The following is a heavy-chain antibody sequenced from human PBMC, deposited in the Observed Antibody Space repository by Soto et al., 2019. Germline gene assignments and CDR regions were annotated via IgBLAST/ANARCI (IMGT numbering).Heavy chain of an antibody. J-gene: IGHJ4*02. V-gene: IGHV1-69*01. D-gene: IGHD2-8*01. CDR2: IIPIFGTA. Sequence: QVQLVQSGAEVKKPGSSVKVSCKASGGTFSSYAISWVRQAPGQGLKWMGGIIPIFGTANYAQKFQGRVTITADESTSTAYMELSSLRSEDTAVYYCTGATLSNGYFDYWGQGTLVTVSS. CDR3: TGATLSNGYFDY. CDR1: GGTFSSYA.